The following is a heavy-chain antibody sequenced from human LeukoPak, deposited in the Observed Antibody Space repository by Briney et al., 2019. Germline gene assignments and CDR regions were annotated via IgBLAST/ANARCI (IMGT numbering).Heavy chain of an antibody. Sequence: GGPLRLSCAASGFTFSDYYMSWIRQAPGKGLEWVSYISSGGSNIYYADSVKGRFTISRDNAKNSLYLQMNSLRAEDTAVYHCARRRNVAGSDYWGQGTLVTVSS. CDR1: GFTFSDYY. D-gene: IGHD6-19*01. CDR2: ISSGGSNI. V-gene: IGHV3-11*01. CDR3: ARRRNVAGSDY. J-gene: IGHJ4*02.